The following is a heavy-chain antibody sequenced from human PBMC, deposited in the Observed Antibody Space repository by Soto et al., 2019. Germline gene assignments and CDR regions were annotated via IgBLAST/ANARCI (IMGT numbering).Heavy chain of an antibody. CDR2: IIPIFGTA. Sequence: SVKVSCKASGGTFSSYAISWVRQAPGQGLEWMGGIIPIFGTANYAQKFQGRVTITADESTSTAYMELSSLRSEDTAVYYCARGRIAINWFDPWGQGALVTVSS. J-gene: IGHJ5*02. CDR1: GGTFSSYA. D-gene: IGHD2-15*01. V-gene: IGHV1-69*13. CDR3: ARGRIAINWFDP.